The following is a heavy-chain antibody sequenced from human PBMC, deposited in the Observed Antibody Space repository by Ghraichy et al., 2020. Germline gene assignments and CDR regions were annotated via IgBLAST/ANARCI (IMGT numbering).Heavy chain of an antibody. D-gene: IGHD3-10*01. Sequence: GGSLRLTCAASGFTFSSYWMSWVRQAPGKGLEWVANIKQDESEKYYVDSVKGRFTISRDNAKTSLYLQMNSLRAEDTAVYYCARRRGTLYGSGSLDYWGQGTLVTVS. CDR3: ARRRGTLYGSGSLDY. V-gene: IGHV3-7*03. CDR2: IKQDESEK. CDR1: GFTFSSYW. J-gene: IGHJ4*02.